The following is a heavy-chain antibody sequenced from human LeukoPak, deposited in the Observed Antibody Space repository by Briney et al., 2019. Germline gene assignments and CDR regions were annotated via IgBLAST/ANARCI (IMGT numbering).Heavy chain of an antibody. Sequence: PSETLSLTCTASGGSISSGGYYWSWIRQHPGKGLEWIGEINHSGSTNYNPSLKSRVTISVDTSKNQFSLKLSSVTAADTAVYYCARLWASDYYDSSGYRPRDYWGQGTLVTVSS. CDR2: INHSGST. D-gene: IGHD3-22*01. J-gene: IGHJ4*02. CDR1: GGSISSGGYY. CDR3: ARLWASDYYDSSGYRPRDY. V-gene: IGHV4-31*03.